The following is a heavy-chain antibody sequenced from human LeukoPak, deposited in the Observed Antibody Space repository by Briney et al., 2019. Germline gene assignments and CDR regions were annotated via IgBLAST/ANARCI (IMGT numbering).Heavy chain of an antibody. J-gene: IGHJ4*02. CDR2: ISGNGHYI. V-gene: IGHV3-21*06. D-gene: IGHD4-23*01. CDR1: GFSFSPYM. CDR3: ARDHSVAYHTGEF. Sequence: GGSLRLSCAASGFSFSPYMMNWIRQAPGKGLEWVASISGNGHYIYYIDPVKGRFTISRDNAKHSLFLEMNTLRHEDTAVLLFARDHSVAYHTGEFGGRGVLVGVSS.